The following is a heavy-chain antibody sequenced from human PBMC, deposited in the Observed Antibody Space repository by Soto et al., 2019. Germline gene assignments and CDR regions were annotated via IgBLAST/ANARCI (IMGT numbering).Heavy chain of an antibody. Sequence: SETLSLTCAVYVGSFSGYYWSWIRQPPGKGLEWIGEINHSGSTNYNPSLKSRVTISVDTSKNQFSLKLSSVTAADTAVYYCARGLGSGYTGGSYYFDYWGQGTLVTVSS. CDR3: ARGLGSGYTGGSYYFDY. J-gene: IGHJ4*02. D-gene: IGHD3-3*01. CDR1: VGSFSGYY. V-gene: IGHV4-34*01. CDR2: INHSGST.